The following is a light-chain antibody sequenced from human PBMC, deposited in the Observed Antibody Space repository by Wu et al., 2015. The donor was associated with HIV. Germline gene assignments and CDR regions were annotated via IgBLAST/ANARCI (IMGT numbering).Light chain of an antibody. CDR2: DSS. J-gene: IGKJ1*01. CDR1: QSVSNY. Sequence: IVMTQSPGTLSVSPGERATLTCRASQSVSNYLAWFQQKPGQTPRLLIYDSSNRATGVPARFSGSGSGTDFTLTISSLEPEDFAVYYCQQRSNWPWTFGQGTNVEIK. CDR3: QQRSNWPWT. V-gene: IGKV3-11*01.